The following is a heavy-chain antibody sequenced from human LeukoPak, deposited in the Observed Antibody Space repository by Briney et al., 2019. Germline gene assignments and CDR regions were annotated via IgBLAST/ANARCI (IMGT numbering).Heavy chain of an antibody. CDR2: MSPNSGNT. CDR1: GYTFTSYD. J-gene: IGHJ6*03. CDR3: ARIFYRRSDYHYYYMDV. V-gene: IGHV1-8*01. Sequence: ASVKVSCKASGYTFTSYDINWVRQAPGQGLEWVGWMSPNSGNTGSAQKVQGRVTITMNISMSTAYMELSSLTSEDTAVYYCARIFYRRSDYHYYYMDVWGEGTTVTVSS. D-gene: IGHD3-16*02.